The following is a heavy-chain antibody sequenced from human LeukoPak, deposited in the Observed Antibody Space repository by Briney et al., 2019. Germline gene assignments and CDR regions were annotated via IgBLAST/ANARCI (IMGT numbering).Heavy chain of an antibody. D-gene: IGHD2-15*01. CDR2: ITGNSEYI. CDR1: GFTFSRYS. V-gene: IGHV3-21*01. CDR3: VRYCNGGSCYRAAFDV. J-gene: IGHJ3*01. Sequence: GGSLRLSCAASGFTFSRYSMNWVRQAPGKGLEWVSCITGNSEYIFYTDSVKGRFTISRDNAKNSLYLQMNSLRAEDTAVYYCVRYCNGGSCYRAAFDVWGPGTTVTVSS.